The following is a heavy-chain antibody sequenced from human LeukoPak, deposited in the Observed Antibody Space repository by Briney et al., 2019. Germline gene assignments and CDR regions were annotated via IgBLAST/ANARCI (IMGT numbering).Heavy chain of an antibody. D-gene: IGHD3-16*01. CDR1: GFTFSSFA. Sequence: AGGSLRLSCAASGFTFSSFAMSWVRQAPGTGMDWVSSISTAYDITYYADFVKGRFTISRDNSKNTLYLQMNSLRAEDTAIYFCVKEKMPFGSSVMKRSGGAFDIWGQGTRVTVS. CDR3: VKEKMPFGSSVMKRSGGAFDI. V-gene: IGHV3-23*01. CDR2: ISTAYDIT. J-gene: IGHJ3*02.